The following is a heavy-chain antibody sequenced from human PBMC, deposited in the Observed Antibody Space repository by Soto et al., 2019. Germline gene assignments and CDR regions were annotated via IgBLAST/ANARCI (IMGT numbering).Heavy chain of an antibody. J-gene: IGHJ4*01. CDR1: GFTFSSYA. D-gene: IGHD6-13*01. V-gene: IGHV3-23*01. CDR2: ISGSGGST. CDR3: AKTFGVPAAIGIAAAGNWYLKYHVDY. Sequence: GGSLRLSCAASGFTFSSYAMSWVRQAPGKGLEWVSAISGSGGSTYYADSVKGRFTISRDNSKNTLYLQMNSLRAEDTAVYYCAKTFGVPAAIGIAAAGNWYLKYHVDYWGHGPRVTDPS.